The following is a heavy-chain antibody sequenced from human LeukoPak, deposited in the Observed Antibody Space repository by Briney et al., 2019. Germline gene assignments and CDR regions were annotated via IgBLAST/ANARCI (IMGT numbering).Heavy chain of an antibody. CDR2: ISSTSTSI. CDR1: GFTFSSYS. V-gene: IGHV3-21*01. Sequence: GGSLRLSCAASGFTFSSYSMNWVRQAPGKGLEWVSSISSTSTSIYHADSVEGRFTISRDNTKNSLYLQMDSLRAEDTAVYYCARGFRAFDFWAQGTMVTVSS. CDR3: ARGFRAFDF. J-gene: IGHJ3*01.